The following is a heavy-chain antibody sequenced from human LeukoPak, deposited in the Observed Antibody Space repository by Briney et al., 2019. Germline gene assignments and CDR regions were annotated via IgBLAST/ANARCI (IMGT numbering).Heavy chain of an antibody. CDR2: IRGSGGST. J-gene: IGHJ3*02. CDR3: AKDIAFGGVIAEWAFDI. V-gene: IGHV3-23*01. CDR1: GFTFSSYA. D-gene: IGHD3-16*02. Sequence: QPGGSLRLSCAASGFTFSSYAMSWVRQAPGKGLEWVSAIRGSGGSTYYADSVKGRFTFSRDNAKNSLYLQMNSLRAEDTALYYCAKDIAFGGVIAEWAFDIWGQGTMVTVSS.